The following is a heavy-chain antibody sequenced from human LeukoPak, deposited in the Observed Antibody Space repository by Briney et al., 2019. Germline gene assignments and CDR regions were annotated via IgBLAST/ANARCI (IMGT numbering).Heavy chain of an antibody. J-gene: IGHJ4*02. V-gene: IGHV1-46*03. CDR3: ARVGYSSGWYRKGYFDY. CDR1: GYTFTSYY. CDR2: INPSGGST. D-gene: IGHD6-19*01. Sequence: ASVKVSCKASGYTFTSYYMHWVRRAPGQGLEWMGIINPSGGSTSYAQKFQGRVTMTRDTSTSTVYMGLSSLRSEDTAVYYCARVGYSSGWYRKGYFDYWGQGILVTVSS.